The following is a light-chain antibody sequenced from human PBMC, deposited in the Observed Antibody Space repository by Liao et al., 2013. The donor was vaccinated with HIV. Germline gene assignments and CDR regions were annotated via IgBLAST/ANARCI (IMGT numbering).Light chain of an antibody. CDR2: QDS. Sequence: SYELTQPPSVSVSPGQTVSITCSGEKLGDKYACWYQQKPGQSPVVVIYQDSKRPSGIPERFSGSNSGNTATLTISGTQAMDEADYYCQAWDSSTVVFGGGTKLTVL. CDR3: QAWDSSTVV. V-gene: IGLV3-1*01. CDR1: KLGDKY. J-gene: IGLJ2*01.